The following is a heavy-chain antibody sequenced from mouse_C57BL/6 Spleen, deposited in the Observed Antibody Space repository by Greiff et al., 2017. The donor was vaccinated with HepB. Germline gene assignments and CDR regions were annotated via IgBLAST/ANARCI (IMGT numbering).Heavy chain of an antibody. CDR2: ISDGGSYT. CDR1: GFTFSSYA. CDR3: ARKGPYGGSAMDY. J-gene: IGHJ4*01. V-gene: IGHV5-4*01. D-gene: IGHD1-1*01. Sequence: DVQLVESGGGLVKPGGSLKLSCAASGFTFSSYAMSWVRQTPEKRLEWVATISDGGSYTYYPDNVKGRFTISRDNAKNNLYLQMSHLKSEDTAMYYCARKGPYGGSAMDYWGQGTSVTVSS.